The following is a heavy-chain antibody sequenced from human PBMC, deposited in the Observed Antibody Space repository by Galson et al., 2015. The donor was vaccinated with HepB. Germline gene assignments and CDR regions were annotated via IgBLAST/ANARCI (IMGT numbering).Heavy chain of an antibody. CDR1: GYIFTSYY. CDR2: INPSGDSK. J-gene: IGHJ6*02. V-gene: IGHV1-46*01. CDR3: ARGGGLQVWWGAMDV. D-gene: IGHD5-24*01. Sequence: SVKVSCKASGYIFTSYYMHWVRQAPGQGLEWMGIINPSGDSKTYAQKFQGRVTVTKDTSTTTVYMELSSLRSEDAAVYYCARGGGLQVWWGAMDVWGQGTTVTVSS.